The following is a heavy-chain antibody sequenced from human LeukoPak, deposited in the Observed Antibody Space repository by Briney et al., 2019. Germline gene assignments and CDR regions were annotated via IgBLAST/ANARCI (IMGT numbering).Heavy chain of an antibody. CDR1: GYTFTSYD. V-gene: IGHV1-2*02. Sequence: ASVKVSRKASGYTFTSYDINWVRQAPGQGLEWMGWINPNSGGTNYAQKFQGRVTMTRDTSISTAYMELSRLRSDDTAVYYCARARGYSSGWYYFDYWGQGTLVTVSS. D-gene: IGHD6-19*01. J-gene: IGHJ4*02. CDR3: ARARGYSSGWYYFDY. CDR2: INPNSGGT.